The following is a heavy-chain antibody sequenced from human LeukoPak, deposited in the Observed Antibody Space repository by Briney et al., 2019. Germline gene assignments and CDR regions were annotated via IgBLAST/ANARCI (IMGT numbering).Heavy chain of an antibody. D-gene: IGHD3-3*01. CDR3: ARLPLNTYYDFWSGHSYYYYGMDV. J-gene: IGHJ6*02. CDR2: IYYSGST. V-gene: IGHV4-59*08. Sequence: SETLSLTCTVSGGSISSYYWSWIRQPPGKGLEWIGYIYYSGSTNYNPSLKSRVTISVDTSKNQFSLKLSSVTAADTVVYYCARLPLNTYYDFWSGHSYYYYGMDVWGQGTTVTVSS. CDR1: GGSISSYY.